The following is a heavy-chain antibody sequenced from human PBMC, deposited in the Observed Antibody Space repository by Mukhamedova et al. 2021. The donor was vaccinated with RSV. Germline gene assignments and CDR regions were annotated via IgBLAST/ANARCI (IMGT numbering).Heavy chain of an antibody. J-gene: IGHJ6*02. Sequence: GWMGIIYPGDSGTRYSPSFQGQVTISADKSISTAYLQWSSLKASDTAMYYCARHITMVRGGGYGMDVWGQGTTVTVSS. CDR3: ARHITMVRGGGYGMDV. V-gene: IGHV5-51*01. CDR2: IYPGDSGT. D-gene: IGHD3-10*01.